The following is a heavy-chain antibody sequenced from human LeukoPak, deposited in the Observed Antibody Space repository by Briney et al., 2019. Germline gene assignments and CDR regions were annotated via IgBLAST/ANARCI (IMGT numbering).Heavy chain of an antibody. CDR1: GGSISSGVYS. CDR2: IYHSGNT. V-gene: IGHV4-30-2*01. Sequence: SQTLSLTCAVSGGSISSGVYSWRWIRQPPGKGLEWIGYIYHSGNTYYNPSLKSRVTISVDRSKNQFSLKLSSGTAADTAVYYCARDSHYYDSSGYYLGGAFDIWGQGTMVTVSS. J-gene: IGHJ3*02. CDR3: ARDSHYYDSSGYYLGGAFDI. D-gene: IGHD3-22*01.